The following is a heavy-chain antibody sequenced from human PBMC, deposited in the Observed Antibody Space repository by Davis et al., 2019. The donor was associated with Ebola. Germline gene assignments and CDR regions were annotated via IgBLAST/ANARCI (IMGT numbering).Heavy chain of an antibody. CDR1: GFTFSSYW. D-gene: IGHD6-19*01. V-gene: IGHV3-7*03. CDR3: ARGGPLRAVAGSHPGNY. CDR2: IKQDGSEK. J-gene: IGHJ4*02. Sequence: GGSLRLSCAASGFTFSSYWMSWVRQAPGKGLEWVANIKQDGSEKYYVDSVKGRFTISRDNAKNSLYLQMNSLRAEDTAVYYCARGGPLRAVAGSHPGNYWGQGTLVTVSS.